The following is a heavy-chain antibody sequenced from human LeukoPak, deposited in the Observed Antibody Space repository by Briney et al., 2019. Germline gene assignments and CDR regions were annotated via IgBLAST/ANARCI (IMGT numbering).Heavy chain of an antibody. CDR1: GYTFTGYY. CDR2: ISAYNGNT. V-gene: IGHV1-18*04. CDR3: ARKDYDILTGTTDY. J-gene: IGHJ4*02. Sequence: GASVKVSCKASGYTFTGYYMHWVRQAPGQGLEWMGWISAYNGNTNYAQKLQGRVTMTTDTSTSTAYMELRSLRSDDTAVYYCARKDYDILTGTTDYWGQGTLVTVSS. D-gene: IGHD3-9*01.